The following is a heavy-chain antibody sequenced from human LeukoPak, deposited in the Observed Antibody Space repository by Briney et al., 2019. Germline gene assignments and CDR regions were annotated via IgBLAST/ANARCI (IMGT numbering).Heavy chain of an antibody. D-gene: IGHD3-3*01. J-gene: IGHJ4*02. Sequence: ASVKVSCKASGYTFTGYYMHWVRQAPGQGLEWMGWINPNSGGTNYAQKFQGRVTMTRDTSISTAYVELSRLRSDDTAVYYCARDRRITISTDALDYWGQGTLVTVSS. CDR1: GYTFTGYY. CDR2: INPNSGGT. CDR3: ARDRRITISTDALDY. V-gene: IGHV1-2*02.